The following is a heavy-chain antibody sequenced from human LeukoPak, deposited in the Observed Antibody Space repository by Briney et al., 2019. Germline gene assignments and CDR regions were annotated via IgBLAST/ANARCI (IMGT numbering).Heavy chain of an antibody. V-gene: IGHV3-21*01. CDR1: GFTFSSYS. J-gene: IGHJ6*02. Sequence: GGSLRLSCAASGFTFSSYSMNWVRQAPGKGLEWVSSISSSSSYIYYADSVKGRFTISRDNAKNSLYLQMNSLRAEDTAVYYCASEDYYYHGMDVWGQGTTVTVSS. CDR2: ISSSSSYI. CDR3: ASEDYYYHGMDV.